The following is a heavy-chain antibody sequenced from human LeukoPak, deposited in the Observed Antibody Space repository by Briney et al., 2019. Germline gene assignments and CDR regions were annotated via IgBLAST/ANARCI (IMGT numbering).Heavy chain of an antibody. D-gene: IGHD2-21*02. CDR2: IIPIFGTA. CDR1: GGTFSSYA. J-gene: IGHJ5*02. CDR3: ARGTGGGDCNS. Sequence: GASVKVSCKASGGTFSSYAISWVRQAPGQGLEWMGGIIPIFGTANYAQKFQGRVTITTDESTSTAYMELSRLRSDDTAVYYCARGTGGGDCNSWGQGTLVTVSS. V-gene: IGHV1-69*05.